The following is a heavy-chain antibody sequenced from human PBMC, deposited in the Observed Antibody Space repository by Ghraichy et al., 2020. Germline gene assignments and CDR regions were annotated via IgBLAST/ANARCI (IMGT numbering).Heavy chain of an antibody. Sequence: SETLSLTCTVSGGSVSSGSYYWSWIRQPPGKGLEWIGYIYYSGSTNYNPSLKSRVTISVDTSKNQFSLKLSSVTAADTAVYYCARAIIPSYFDYWGQGTLVTVSS. J-gene: IGHJ4*02. V-gene: IGHV4-61*01. CDR1: GGSVSSGSYY. CDR3: ARAIIPSYFDY. CDR2: IYYSGST.